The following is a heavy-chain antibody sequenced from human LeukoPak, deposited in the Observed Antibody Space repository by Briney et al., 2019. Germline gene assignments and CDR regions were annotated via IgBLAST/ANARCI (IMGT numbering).Heavy chain of an antibody. V-gene: IGHV3-23*01. D-gene: IGHD4-17*01. Sequence: GGSLRLSCAASGFPFSTYAMSWVRQAPGTQLEWVSTIRGSDGSTYYADSVKGRFANSRDNSKNTLYLQMNSLRAEDTAVYYCAKDVYGDYGGLDYWGQGTLVTVSS. J-gene: IGHJ4*02. CDR1: GFPFSTYA. CDR3: AKDVYGDYGGLDY. CDR2: IRGSDGST.